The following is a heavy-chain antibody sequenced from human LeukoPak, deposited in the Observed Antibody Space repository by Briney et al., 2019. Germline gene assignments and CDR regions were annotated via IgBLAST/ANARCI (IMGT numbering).Heavy chain of an antibody. CDR1: GGSISSSSYY. CDR3: ASSDYGGNFDY. V-gene: IGHV4-39*07. J-gene: IGHJ4*02. Sequence: TPSETLSLTCTVSGGSISSSSYYWGWIRQPPGKGLEWIGSIYYSGSTNYNPSLKSRVTISVDTSKNQFSLKLSSVTAADTAVYYCASSDYGGNFDYWGQGTLVTVSS. D-gene: IGHD4-23*01. CDR2: IYYSGST.